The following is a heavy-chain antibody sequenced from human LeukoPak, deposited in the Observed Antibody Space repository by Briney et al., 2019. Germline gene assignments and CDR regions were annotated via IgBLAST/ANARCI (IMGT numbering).Heavy chain of an antibody. CDR2: IGTAGYT. Sequence: QSGPTLITSNSTSEFTRSRYDFKSLRQATRKGMEWVSAIGTAGYTYYPGSVKGRFTISRENAKNSLYLQMNSLRAGDTAVYYCARSYGDPALRSWDYYYYGMDVWGQGTTVTVSS. J-gene: IGHJ6*02. CDR3: ARSYGDPALRSWDYYYYGMDV. CDR1: EFTRSRYD. V-gene: IGHV3-13*01. D-gene: IGHD4-17*01.